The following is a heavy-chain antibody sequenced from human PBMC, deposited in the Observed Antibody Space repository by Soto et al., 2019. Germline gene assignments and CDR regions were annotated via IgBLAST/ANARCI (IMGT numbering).Heavy chain of an antibody. D-gene: IGHD3-3*01. CDR2: ISYDGSNK. CDR1: GFTFSSYA. Sequence: GGSLRLSCAACGFTFSSYAMHWVRQAPGKGLEWVAVISYDGSNKYYADSVKGRFTISRDNSKNTLYLQMNSLRAEDTAVYYCAREPRITIFGVVIREPYYYYYGMDVWGQGTTVTVSS. V-gene: IGHV3-30-3*01. CDR3: AREPRITIFGVVIREPYYYYYGMDV. J-gene: IGHJ6*02.